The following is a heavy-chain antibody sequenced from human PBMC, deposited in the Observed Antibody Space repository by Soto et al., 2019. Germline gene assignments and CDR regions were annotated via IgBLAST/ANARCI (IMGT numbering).Heavy chain of an antibody. D-gene: IGHD6-25*01. V-gene: IGHV4-39*01. CDR1: GGSINSSSHL. Sequence: SEPLSLTCTASGGSINSSSHLWGWVRQPPGKGVEWIGTIYFTRNTYYTPSLKSRLTMSIDTSKNEFSLRLNSVTAADTAVYYCAGQTFTIAAASYGRSNGFDPWGPGTLVTGSS. J-gene: IGHJ5*01. CDR3: AGQTFTIAAASYGRSNGFDP. CDR2: IYFTRNT.